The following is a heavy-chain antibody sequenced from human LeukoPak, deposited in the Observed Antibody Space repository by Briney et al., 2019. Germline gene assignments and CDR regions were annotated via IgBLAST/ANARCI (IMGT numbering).Heavy chain of an antibody. CDR3: AGDRPDSSGYSYYFDY. D-gene: IGHD3-22*01. J-gene: IGHJ4*02. CDR1: GGSFSGYY. V-gene: IGHV4-59*01. CDR2: IYYSGST. Sequence: SETLSLTCAVYGGSFSGYYSSWIRQPPGKGLEWVWYIYYSGSTNYNPYLKSRVRISVDTSQNQLSLKLSSVTAAETAVYYCAGDRPDSSGYSYYFDYWGQGTLVTVSS.